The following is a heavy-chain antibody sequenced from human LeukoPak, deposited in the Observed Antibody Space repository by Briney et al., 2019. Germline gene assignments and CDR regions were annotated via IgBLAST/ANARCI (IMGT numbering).Heavy chain of an antibody. CDR3: ARGLRYFDWLLVAAYGMDV. D-gene: IGHD3-9*01. Sequence: PGGSLRLSCAASGFTFSSYWMHWVRQAPGKGLVWVSRINSDGSSTSYADSVKGRFTISRDNAKNTLYLQMNSLRAEDTAVCYCARGLRYFDWLLVAAYGMDVWGQGTTVTVSS. CDR2: INSDGSST. CDR1: GFTFSSYW. J-gene: IGHJ6*02. V-gene: IGHV3-74*01.